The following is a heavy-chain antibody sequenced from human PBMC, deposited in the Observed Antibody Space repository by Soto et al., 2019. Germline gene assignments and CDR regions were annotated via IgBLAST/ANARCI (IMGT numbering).Heavy chain of an antibody. D-gene: IGHD6-13*01. CDR1: GFTFDDYG. CDR3: ARDGGYTNNWYPNWFDP. CDR2: INRNGGNT. Sequence: EVQLVESGGGVERPGGSLRLSCAASGFTFDDYGMSWVRQAPGKGLEWVSGINRNGGNTGYADSVKGRFTISRDNAKDSLYLQMNSLRAEDTAFYYCARDGGYTNNWYPNWFDPWGQGTLVTVSS. V-gene: IGHV3-20*04. J-gene: IGHJ5*02.